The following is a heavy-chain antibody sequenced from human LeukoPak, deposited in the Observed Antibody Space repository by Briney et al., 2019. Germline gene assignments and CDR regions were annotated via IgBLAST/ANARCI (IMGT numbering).Heavy chain of an antibody. D-gene: IGHD3-3*01. CDR3: ARLREIPVFGVVTKSTSYFDY. CDR1: GFTFSSYW. J-gene: IGHJ4*02. CDR2: IKEDGSAK. V-gene: IGHV3-7*01. Sequence: PGGSLRLSCTASGFTFSSYWMSWVRQAPGKGLEWVANIKEDGSAKYYVDSVKGRFTISRDNAKNSLYLQMNSLRAEDTAVYYCARLREIPVFGVVTKSTSYFDYWGQGTLVTVSS.